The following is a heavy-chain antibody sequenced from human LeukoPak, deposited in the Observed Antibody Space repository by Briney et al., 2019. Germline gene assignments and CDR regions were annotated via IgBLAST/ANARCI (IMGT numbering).Heavy chain of an antibody. D-gene: IGHD6-13*01. J-gene: IGHJ5*02. CDR2: INTNTGNP. V-gene: IGHV7-4-1*02. Sequence: ASVKVSCKASGYTFTSYAMNWVRQAPGQGLEWMGWINTNTGNPTYAQGFTGRFVFSLDTSVSTAYLQISSLKAEDTAVYYCARTVMIRAWIAAAGIDWFDPWGQGTLVTVSS. CDR1: GYTFTSYA. CDR3: ARTVMIRAWIAAAGIDWFDP.